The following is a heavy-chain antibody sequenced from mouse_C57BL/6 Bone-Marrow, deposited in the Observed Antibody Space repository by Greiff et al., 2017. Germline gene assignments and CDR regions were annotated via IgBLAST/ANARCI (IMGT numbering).Heavy chain of an antibody. V-gene: IGHV5-17*01. J-gene: IGHJ4*01. Sequence: EVQLQESGGGLVKPGGSLKLSCAASGFTFSDYGMHWVRQAPEKGLEWVAYISSGSSTIYYADTVKGRFTISRDNAKNTLFLQMTSLRSEDTAMYYCARHPFPAMDYWGQGTSVTVSS. CDR2: ISSGSSTI. CDR1: GFTFSDYG. CDR3: ARHPFPAMDY.